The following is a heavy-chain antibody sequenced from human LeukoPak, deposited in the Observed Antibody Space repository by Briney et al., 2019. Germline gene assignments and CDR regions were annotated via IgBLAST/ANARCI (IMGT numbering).Heavy chain of an antibody. CDR1: GYTFTGYY. J-gene: IGHJ4*02. CDR3: ARDARGVTAAAAFYFDY. CDR2: INPNSGGT. Sequence: ASVKVSCKASGYTFTGYYMHWVRQAPGQGLEWMGWINPNSGGTNYAQKFQGRVTMTRDTSISTAYMELSRLRSDDTAVYYCARDARGVTAAAAFYFDYWGQGTLVTVSS. D-gene: IGHD6-13*01. V-gene: IGHV1-2*02.